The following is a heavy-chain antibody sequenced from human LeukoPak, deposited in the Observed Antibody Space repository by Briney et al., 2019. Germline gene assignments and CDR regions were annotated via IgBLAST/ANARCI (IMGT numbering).Heavy chain of an antibody. CDR3: AKDYPRGVAGTSSAFDI. V-gene: IGHV3-9*01. D-gene: IGHD6-19*01. CDR2: IGWYSCSI. J-gene: IGHJ3*02. Sequence: LRLSCSASGFTFDHYAMHWVRQAAGKGLEWVSVIGWYSCSIGYADSVKRRFTISRDNAKKSMYLQINSLRAEDTDLYYCAKDYPRGVAGTSSAFDIWGQGTMVTVSS. CDR1: GFTFDHYA.